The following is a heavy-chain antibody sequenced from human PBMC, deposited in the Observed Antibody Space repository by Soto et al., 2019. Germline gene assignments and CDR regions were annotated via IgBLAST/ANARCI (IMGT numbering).Heavy chain of an antibody. CDR3: ARHLSGDYPNANWFDP. CDR1: NGSIDNTVFF. CDR2: ISYSGKT. D-gene: IGHD4-17*01. V-gene: IGHV4-31*03. Sequence: QVQLQESGPGLVRPSQTLSLTCTVSNGSIDNTVFFWNWIRQHPGRGLEWIGYISYSGKTFYNPSLTSRVSMSPDTSTNQFSLKLSSVTAADTAVYFCARHLSGDYPNANWFDPWGQGTLVTVSS. J-gene: IGHJ5*02.